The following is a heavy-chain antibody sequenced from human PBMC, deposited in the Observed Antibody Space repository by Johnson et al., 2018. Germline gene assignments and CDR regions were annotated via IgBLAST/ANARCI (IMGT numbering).Heavy chain of an antibody. D-gene: IGHD5-12*01. Sequence: QVQLVQSGGGVVQPGKSLRLSCAASGFTFSSNNMHWVRQAPGKGLEWVAVIWYYGSDIYYSDSGKGRFTIFRENSKNTRYLEMNSLRAEDTAVYYCAGGVDDYNYYYGMDIWGKGTTVTVSS. CDR2: IWYYGSDI. CDR3: AGGVDDYNYYYGMDI. CDR1: GFTFSSNN. J-gene: IGHJ6*04. V-gene: IGHV3-33*01.